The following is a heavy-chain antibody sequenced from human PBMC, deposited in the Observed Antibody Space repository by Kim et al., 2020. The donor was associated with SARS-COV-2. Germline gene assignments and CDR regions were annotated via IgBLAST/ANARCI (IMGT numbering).Heavy chain of an antibody. Sequence: GGSLRLSCVASGFTFSNYAMSWVRQAPGKGLEWVSAISGSGIRTYFADSVKSRFTISRDNSKHTVSVQMNSLRADDTAVYYCVKGGLRGRFDSWGQGTLVTVSS. CDR3: VKGGLRGRFDS. D-gene: IGHD5-12*01. J-gene: IGHJ4*02. V-gene: IGHV3-23*01. CDR2: ISGSGIRT. CDR1: GFTFSNYA.